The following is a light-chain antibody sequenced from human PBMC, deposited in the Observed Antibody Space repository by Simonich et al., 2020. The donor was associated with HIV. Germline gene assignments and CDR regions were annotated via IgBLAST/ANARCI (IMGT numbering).Light chain of an antibody. Sequence: QSALTQPASVSESPGQSFTVSCTGTTSDIGSFDYFSWYQQPPGKAPEIIIYDFNKRPSGISERFSGSKSGNTASLTISGLQAEDEADYYCSSYTTINTLIFGGGTKLTVL. V-gene: IGLV2-14*03. J-gene: IGLJ2*01. CDR3: SSYTTINTLI. CDR2: DFN. CDR1: TSDIGSFDY.